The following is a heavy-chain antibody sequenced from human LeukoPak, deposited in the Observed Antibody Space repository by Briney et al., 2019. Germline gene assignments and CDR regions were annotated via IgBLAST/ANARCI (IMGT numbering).Heavy chain of an antibody. J-gene: IGHJ6*02. CDR2: ISYDGGNK. CDR1: GFPFSSSA. Sequence: PGGSLRLSCAASGFPFSSSAMYWVRQAPGKGLEWVAIISYDGGNKYYADSVKGRFTIARDNSKSTLYLQMYSMRAEDTAVYYCACPPSTSPASMDLWGQGTTVTVSS. V-gene: IGHV3-30*04. CDR3: ACPPSTSPASMDL. D-gene: IGHD2-2*01.